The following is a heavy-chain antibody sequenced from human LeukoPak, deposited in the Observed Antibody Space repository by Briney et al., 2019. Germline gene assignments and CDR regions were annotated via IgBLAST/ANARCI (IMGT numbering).Heavy chain of an antibody. CDR3: ARDVAGSHYYDSSGSKPGWYFDL. Sequence: SETLSLTCTVSGGSVSSGNSYWSWIRQPPGKGLEWIGYIYYSGSTSYNSSLKSRVTISVDTSKNHFSLKLSSVTAADTAVYYCARDVAGSHYYDSSGSKPGWYFDLWGRGTLVTVSS. CDR1: GGSVSSGNSY. CDR2: IYYSGST. D-gene: IGHD3-22*01. J-gene: IGHJ2*01. V-gene: IGHV4-61*03.